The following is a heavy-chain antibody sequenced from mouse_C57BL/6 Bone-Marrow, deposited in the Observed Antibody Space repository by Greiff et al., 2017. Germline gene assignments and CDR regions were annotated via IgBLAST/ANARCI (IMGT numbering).Heavy chain of an antibody. Sequence: QVQLQQPGPELVKPAPSVTLSCKASGYSFTSYGVHWVKQRPGQGLEWLGNINPSNGGTNYNEMFQSKATTTVDTSCRTAYMQLSRLTSEASSVYYCARGRGPYSYPDFWGQGTTLTVSS. V-gene: IGHV1-53*01. CDR2: INPSNGGT. CDR1: GYSFTSYG. CDR3: ARGRGPYSYPDF. J-gene: IGHJ2*01. D-gene: IGHD2-12*01.